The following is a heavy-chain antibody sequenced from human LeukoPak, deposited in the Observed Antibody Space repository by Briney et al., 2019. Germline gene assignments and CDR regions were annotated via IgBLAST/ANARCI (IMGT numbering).Heavy chain of an antibody. CDR3: TRKSMGYCSSGSCFSDAFDI. D-gene: IGHD2-15*01. CDR2: INPNSGGT. J-gene: IGHJ3*02. V-gene: IGHV1-2*06. Sequence: ASVKVSCKASGYTFTGYYMHWVRQAPGQGLEWMGRINPNSGGTNYAQKFQGRVTMTRDTSISTAYMELSRLRSDDTALYYCTRKSMGYCSSGSCFSDAFDIWGQGTMVTVSS. CDR1: GYTFTGYY.